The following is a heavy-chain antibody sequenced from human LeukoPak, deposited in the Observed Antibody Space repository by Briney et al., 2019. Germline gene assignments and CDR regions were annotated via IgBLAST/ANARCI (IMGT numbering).Heavy chain of an antibody. CDR3: ARRTRGYYDYVWGSYRYSHWFDP. V-gene: IGHV4-34*01. CDR2: INHSGST. D-gene: IGHD3-16*02. J-gene: IGHJ5*02. Sequence: SETLSLTCAVYGGSFSGYYWSWIRQPPGKGLEWIGEINHSGSTNYNPSLKSRVTISVDTSKNQFSLKLSSVTAADTAVYYCARRTRGYYDYVWGSYRYSHWFDPWGQGTLVTVSS. CDR1: GGSFSGYY.